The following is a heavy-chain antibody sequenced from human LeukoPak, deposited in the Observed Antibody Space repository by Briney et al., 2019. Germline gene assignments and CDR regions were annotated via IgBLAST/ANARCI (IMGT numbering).Heavy chain of an antibody. J-gene: IGHJ3*02. CDR3: ARVEDIVAPRAFDI. CDR1: GGSITSTSYY. Sequence: SETLSLTCTVSGGSITSTSYYWAWIRQPPGKGLEWIGTISYIGSPYYNPSLKSRVTISLDASKNQFSLKLSSVTAADTAVYYCARVEDIVAPRAFDIWGQGTMVTVSS. CDR2: ISYIGSP. D-gene: IGHD5-12*01. V-gene: IGHV4-39*07.